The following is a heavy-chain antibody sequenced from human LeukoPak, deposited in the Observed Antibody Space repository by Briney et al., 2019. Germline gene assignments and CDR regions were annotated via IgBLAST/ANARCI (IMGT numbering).Heavy chain of an antibody. D-gene: IGHD6-13*01. CDR3: ARATPEGIAAAGADY. V-gene: IGHV1-2*02. CDR2: INPNSGGT. J-gene: IGHJ4*02. Sequence: GASVKVSCKASGYTFTGYYMHWVRQAPGQGLEWMGWINPNSGGTNYAQKFQGRVTMTRDTSISTAYMELSSLRSEDTAVYYCARATPEGIAAAGADYWGQGTLVTVSS. CDR1: GYTFTGYY.